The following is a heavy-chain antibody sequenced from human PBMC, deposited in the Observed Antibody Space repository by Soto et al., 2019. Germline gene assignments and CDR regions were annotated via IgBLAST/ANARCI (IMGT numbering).Heavy chain of an antibody. CDR1: GFTFSNAW. D-gene: IGHD1-26*01. CDR2: IKSKNDGGTT. Sequence: EVQLVESGGGLVKPGGSLRLSCAVSGFTFSNAWMKWVRQAPGKGLEWGGHIKSKNDGGTTDYAAPVKGRFTISRDDSQNTLYLQMNSLKIEDTAAYYCTTEYVGATDTGRGGQGTLVTVSS. CDR3: TTEYVGATDTGR. V-gene: IGHV3-15*07. J-gene: IGHJ4*02.